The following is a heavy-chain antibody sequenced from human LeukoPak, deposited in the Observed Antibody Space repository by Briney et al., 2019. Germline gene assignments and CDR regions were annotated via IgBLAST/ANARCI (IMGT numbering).Heavy chain of an antibody. CDR1: GYTFTDYC. V-gene: IGHV1-2*02. CDR2: INSNSGAT. Sequence: GASVKVSCKASGYTFTDYCIHWVRQAPGQGLEWMGWINSNSGATHYAQKFQGRVTMTRDTSISTAYMELSRLRSDDTAVYYCAKVPGGAAYDLDHWGQGTLVTVST. D-gene: IGHD2-21*01. CDR3: AKVPGGAAYDLDH. J-gene: IGHJ4*02.